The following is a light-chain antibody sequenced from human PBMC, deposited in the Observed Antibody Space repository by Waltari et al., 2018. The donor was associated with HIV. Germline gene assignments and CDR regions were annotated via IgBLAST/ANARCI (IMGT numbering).Light chain of an antibody. CDR3: SSYGGNNNSVV. J-gene: IGLJ2*01. Sequence: QSALTQPPSASGSPGQSVTIPCTGTSSDVGGFNYVSWYQQHPGKAPKLMISEVSKRPSGVPDRFSGSKSGNTASLTVSGLQAEDEADYYCSSYGGNNNSVVFGGGTKLTVL. V-gene: IGLV2-8*01. CDR2: EVS. CDR1: SSDVGGFNY.